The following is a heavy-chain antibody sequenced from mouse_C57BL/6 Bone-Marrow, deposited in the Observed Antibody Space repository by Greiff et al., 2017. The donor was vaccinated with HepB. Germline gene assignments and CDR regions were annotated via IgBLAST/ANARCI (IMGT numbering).Heavy chain of an antibody. J-gene: IGHJ3*01. CDR3: ARRAGAY. V-gene: IGHV5-6*02. CDR2: ISSGGSYT. CDR1: GFTFSSYG. Sequence: KLMESGGDLVKPGGSLKLSCAASGFTFSSYGMSWVRQTPDKRLEWVATISSGGSYTYYPDSVKGRFTISRDNAKNTLYLQMSSLKSEDTAMYYCARRAGAYWGQGTLVTVSA.